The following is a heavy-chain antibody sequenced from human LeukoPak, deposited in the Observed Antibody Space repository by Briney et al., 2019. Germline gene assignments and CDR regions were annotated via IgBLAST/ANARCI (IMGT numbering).Heavy chain of an antibody. J-gene: IGHJ3*01. CDR3: VRDSGGYSSVCYDAFDV. V-gene: IGHV3-7*01. Sequence: GGSLRLSCAASGFTFSGYWMIWVRQAPGKGLEWVANIKQDGSVKYYVDSVSGRFTISRDNAKNLLYLQMNSLRDEDTAVYYCVRDSGGYSSVCYDAFDVWGRGTKVTVSS. D-gene: IGHD2-15*01. CDR1: GFTFSGYW. CDR2: IKQDGSVK.